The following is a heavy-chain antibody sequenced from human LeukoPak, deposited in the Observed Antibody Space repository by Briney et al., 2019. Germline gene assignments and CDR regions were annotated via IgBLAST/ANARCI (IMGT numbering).Heavy chain of an antibody. D-gene: IGHD3-22*01. Sequence: SETLSLTCTVSGGSISSSSYYWGWMRQPPGKGVEWIGSIYYSGSTYYNPSLKSRVTISVDTSKNQLSLKLSSVTAADTAVFYCARQSLMSGYYSYYFDYWGQGTLVTVSS. CDR2: IYYSGST. V-gene: IGHV4-39*01. CDR3: ARQSLMSGYYSYYFDY. J-gene: IGHJ4*02. CDR1: GGSISSSSYY.